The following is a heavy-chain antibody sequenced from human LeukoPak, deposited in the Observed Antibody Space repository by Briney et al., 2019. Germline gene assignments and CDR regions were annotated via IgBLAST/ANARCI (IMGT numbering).Heavy chain of an antibody. CDR1: GFTFSSYS. CDR2: ISSSGSTI. D-gene: IGHD5-18*01. J-gene: IGHJ4*02. V-gene: IGHV3-48*01. CDR3: ARGRGYSYDTDY. Sequence: GGSLRLSCAASGFTFSSYSMKWVRQAPGKGLEWVSYISSSGSTIYYAESVKGRFTISRDSAKNSLYLQVNSLRAEDTAVYYCARGRGYSYDTDYWGQGTLVTVSS.